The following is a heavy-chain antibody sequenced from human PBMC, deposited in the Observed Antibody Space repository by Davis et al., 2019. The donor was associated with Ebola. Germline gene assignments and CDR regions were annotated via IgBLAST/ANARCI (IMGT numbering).Heavy chain of an antibody. J-gene: IGHJ4*02. CDR3: VRTTYGAPEY. CDR2: ISSDGGIT. CDR1: GFTFSRYW. D-gene: IGHD4-17*01. Sequence: GESLMIPCAASGFTFSRYWMHWVRQPPGKGLVYVSRISSDGGITSYADSVKVRFTISRDNAKSTLYLQMNSLTAEDTAVYYCVRTTYGAPEYWGQGTLVTVSS. V-gene: IGHV3-74*01.